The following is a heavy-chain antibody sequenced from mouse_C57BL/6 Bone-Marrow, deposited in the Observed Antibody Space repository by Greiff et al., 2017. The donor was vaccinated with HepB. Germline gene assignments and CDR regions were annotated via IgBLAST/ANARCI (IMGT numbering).Heavy chain of an antibody. CDR3: ARSHYYGSSYFDY. CDR1: GFSLSTFGMG. D-gene: IGHD1-1*01. J-gene: IGHJ2*01. Sequence: QVTLKESGPGILQPSQTLSLTCSFSGFSLSTFGMGVGWIRQPSGKGLEWLAQIWWDDDKYYNPALKSRLTISKDTSKNQVFLKIANVDTADTATYYCARSHYYGSSYFDYWGQGTTLTVSS. V-gene: IGHV8-8*01. CDR2: IWWDDDK.